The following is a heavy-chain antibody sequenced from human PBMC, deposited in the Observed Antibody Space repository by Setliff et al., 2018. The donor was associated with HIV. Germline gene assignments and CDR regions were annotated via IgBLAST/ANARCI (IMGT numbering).Heavy chain of an antibody. Sequence: GASVKVSCKASGYTFTSYDINWVRQATGQGLEWMGWMNPNSGNTGYAKKFQGRVTMTTDTSTNTAYMELRSLRKDDTAVYYCARVTLRRDGRRIAATSTWGQGALVTVSS. CDR1: GYTFTSYD. J-gene: IGHJ5*02. CDR2: MNPNSGNT. CDR3: ARVTLRRDGRRIAATST. D-gene: IGHD6-13*01. V-gene: IGHV1-8*02.